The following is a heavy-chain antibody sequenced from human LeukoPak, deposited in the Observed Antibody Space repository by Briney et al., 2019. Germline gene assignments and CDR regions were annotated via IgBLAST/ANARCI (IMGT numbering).Heavy chain of an antibody. V-gene: IGHV4-34*01. D-gene: IGHD6-13*01. CDR1: GGSFSGYF. J-gene: IGHJ4*02. Sequence: SETLSLTCAVYGGSFSGYFWSWIRQPPGKGLEWIGEINHSGSTNYNPSLKSRVTISVDTSKNQFSLKLSSVTAADTAVYYCARGGGSSWYLDYWGQGTLVTVSS. CDR2: INHSGST. CDR3: ARGGGSSWYLDY.